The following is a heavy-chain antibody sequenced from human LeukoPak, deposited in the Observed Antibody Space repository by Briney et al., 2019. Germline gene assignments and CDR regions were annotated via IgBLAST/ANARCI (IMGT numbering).Heavy chain of an antibody. CDR2: ISSSSSYI. CDR3: ASSGAGINIVVY. J-gene: IGHJ4*02. D-gene: IGHD6-19*01. CDR1: GFTFSSYE. V-gene: IGHV3-21*01. Sequence: GGSLRLSCAASGFTFSSYEMNWVRQAPGKGLEWVSSISSSSSYIYYADSVKGRFTISRDNAKNSLYLQMNSLRAEDTAVYYCASSGAGINIVVYWGQGTLVTVSS.